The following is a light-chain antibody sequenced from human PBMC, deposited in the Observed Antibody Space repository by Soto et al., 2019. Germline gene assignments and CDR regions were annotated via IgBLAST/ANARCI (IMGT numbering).Light chain of an antibody. Sequence: DIVLTQSPGTLSLSPGERVTLSFMASQSVTGSSIAWFQQKPGQAPRLLMYGASSRATGIPDRFSGSGSGTDFTLTISRLEPEDFAVYFCHQYGTSPETFGQGTKVDIK. CDR3: HQYGTSPET. J-gene: IGKJ1*01. CDR1: QSVTGSS. CDR2: GAS. V-gene: IGKV3-20*01.